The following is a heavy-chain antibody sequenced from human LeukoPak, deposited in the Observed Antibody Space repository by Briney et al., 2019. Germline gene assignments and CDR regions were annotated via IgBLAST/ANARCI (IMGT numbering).Heavy chain of an antibody. Sequence: GGSLRLSCAASGFTFSSYGMHWVRQAPGKGLEYVSAISSNGGSTYYADSVKGRFTISRDNSKNTLYLQMSSLRAEDTAVYYCVKGYCSSISCYGDCWGQGTLVTVSS. CDR3: VKGYCSSISCYGDC. V-gene: IGHV3-64D*09. CDR1: GFTFSSYG. D-gene: IGHD2-2*01. J-gene: IGHJ4*02. CDR2: ISSNGGST.